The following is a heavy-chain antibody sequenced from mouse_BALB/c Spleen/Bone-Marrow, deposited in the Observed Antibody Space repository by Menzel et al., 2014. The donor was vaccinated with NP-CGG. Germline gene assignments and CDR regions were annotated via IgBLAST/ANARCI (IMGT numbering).Heavy chain of an antibody. D-gene: IGHD2-1*01. CDR1: GFTFSSYT. CDR2: VSNGGGST. J-gene: IGHJ2*01. CDR3: ARQIYFPYFDY. V-gene: IGHV5-12-2*01. Sequence: EVMLVESGGGLVQPGGSLKLSCAASGFTFSSYTMSWVRQTPEKRLEWVAYVSNGGGSTYYPDTVKGRFTISRDNAKNTLYLQMSSLKFEDTAMYYCARQIYFPYFDYWGQGTTLTVSS.